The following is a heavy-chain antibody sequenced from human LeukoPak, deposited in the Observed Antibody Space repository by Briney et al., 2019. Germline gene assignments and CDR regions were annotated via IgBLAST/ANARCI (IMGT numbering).Heavy chain of an antibody. CDR3: AKSAPSSAQYRGAFDI. Sequence: PGGSLRLSCAASGFTVSSNYMSWVRQAPGKGLEWVSVIYSGGSTYYADSVKGRFTISRDNSKNTLYLQMNSLRAEDTAVYYCAKSAPSSAQYRGAFDIWGQGTMVTVSS. CDR2: IYSGGST. CDR1: GFTVSSNY. J-gene: IGHJ3*02. D-gene: IGHD3-22*01. V-gene: IGHV3-66*01.